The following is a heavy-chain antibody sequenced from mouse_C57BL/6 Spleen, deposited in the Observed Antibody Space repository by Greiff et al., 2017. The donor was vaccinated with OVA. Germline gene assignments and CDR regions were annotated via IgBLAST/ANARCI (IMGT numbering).Heavy chain of an antibody. Sequence: QVQLQQPGAELVKPGASVKMSCKASGYTFTSYWITWVKQRPGQGLEWIGDIYPGSGSTNYNEKFKSKATLTVDTSSSTAYMQLSSLTSEDSAVYYCARGDYDGDYYAMDYWGQGTSVTVAS. D-gene: IGHD2-4*01. CDR3: ARGDYDGDYYAMDY. CDR1: GYTFTSYW. J-gene: IGHJ4*01. V-gene: IGHV1-55*01. CDR2: IYPGSGST.